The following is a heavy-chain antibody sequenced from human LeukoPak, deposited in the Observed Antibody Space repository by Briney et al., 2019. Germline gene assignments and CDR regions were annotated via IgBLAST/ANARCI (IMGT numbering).Heavy chain of an antibody. CDR1: GGTFSSYA. CDR3: ARARVLSGSGSYYRPLEFDY. Sequence: SVKVSCKASGGTFSSYAISWVRQAPGQGLEWMGGIIPIFGTANYAQKFQGRVTITADEPTSTAYMELSSLRSEDTAVYYCARARVLSGSGSYYRPLEFDYWGQGTLVTVSS. J-gene: IGHJ4*02. D-gene: IGHD3-10*01. CDR2: IIPIFGTA. V-gene: IGHV1-69*13.